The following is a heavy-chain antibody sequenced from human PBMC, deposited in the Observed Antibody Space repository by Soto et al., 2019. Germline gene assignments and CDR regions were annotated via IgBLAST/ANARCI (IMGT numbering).Heavy chain of an antibody. CDR1: GDTFNFYS. CDR3: ASSYGSGYRAFDY. J-gene: IGHJ4*02. D-gene: IGHD3-10*01. Sequence: QVQLVQSGAEVKRPGSSVKVSCKASGDTFNFYSINWVRQAPGLGLEWMGRVNPIVSMSNYAQKFQGRVTMTADTSTSIAYMELSSRRSEDTAIYYCASSYGSGYRAFDYWGQGALVTVSS. CDR2: VNPIVSMS. V-gene: IGHV1-69*02.